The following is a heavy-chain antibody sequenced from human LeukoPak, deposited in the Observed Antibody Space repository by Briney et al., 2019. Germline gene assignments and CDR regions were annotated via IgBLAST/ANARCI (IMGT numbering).Heavy chain of an antibody. CDR2: ISYDGSNK. Sequence: GGSLRLSCAASGFTFSSYAMHWVRQAPGKGLEWVAVISYDGSNKYYADSVKGRFTISRDNFKNTVYLQMNSLRVDDTAIYYCARVSQQLGVDSWGQGTLVTVS. J-gene: IGHJ4*02. D-gene: IGHD6-13*01. CDR3: ARVSQQLGVDS. V-gene: IGHV3-30*14. CDR1: GFTFSSYA.